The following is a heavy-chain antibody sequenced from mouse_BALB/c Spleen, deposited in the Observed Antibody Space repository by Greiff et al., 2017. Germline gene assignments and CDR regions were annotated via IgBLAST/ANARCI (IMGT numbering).Heavy chain of an antibody. J-gene: IGHJ3*01. V-gene: IGHV7-1*02. CDR1: GFTFSDFY. Sequence: EVNVVESGGGLVQPGGSLRLSCATSGFTFSDFYMEWVRQPPGKRLEWIAASRNKANDYTTEYSASVKGRFIVSRDTSQSILYLQMNALRAEDTAIYYCARDAYDYDGQFAYWGQGTLVTVSA. CDR3: ARDAYDYDGQFAY. CDR2: SRNKANDYTT. D-gene: IGHD2-4*01.